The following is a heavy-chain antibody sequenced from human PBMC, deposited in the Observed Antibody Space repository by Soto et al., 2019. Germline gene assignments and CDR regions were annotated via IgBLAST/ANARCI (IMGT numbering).Heavy chain of an antibody. CDR1: GGSISSGGNS. J-gene: IGHJ4*02. CDR3: ARLGGSYAVPHFDY. D-gene: IGHD1-26*01. V-gene: IGHV4-30-2*01. CDR2: IYHSGST. Sequence: PSETLSLTCAVSGGSISSGGNSWSWIRQPPGKGLEWIGYIYHSGSTYYNPSLKSRVTISVDRSKNQFSLKLSSVTAADTAVYYRARLGGSYAVPHFDYWGQGTLVTVSS.